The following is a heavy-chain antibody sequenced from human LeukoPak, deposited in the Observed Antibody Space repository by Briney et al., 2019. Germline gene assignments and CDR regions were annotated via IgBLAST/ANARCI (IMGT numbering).Heavy chain of an antibody. Sequence: ASVKVSCKASGYTFVGYYLHWVRQAPGQGLEWMAWIDPYTGNTHYAQKFQGRITVTRDTSVSTTYMELSWLTSDDTARYYCAREYSASEHWGQGTLVTV. CDR2: IDPYTGNT. CDR1: GYTFVGYY. D-gene: IGHD5-12*01. J-gene: IGHJ4*02. V-gene: IGHV1-2*02. CDR3: AREYSASEH.